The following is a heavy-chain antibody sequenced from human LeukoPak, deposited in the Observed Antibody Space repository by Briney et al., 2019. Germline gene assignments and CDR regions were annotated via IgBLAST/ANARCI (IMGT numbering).Heavy chain of an antibody. CDR1: GFTFNTYW. CDR3: ARDRSYNMDV. Sequence: GGSLRLSCAASGFTFNTYWMHWVRQAPGKGLVWVSHINSAGSSISYADSVRGRFTISRDNAKNTLYLQMSSLRAEDTPVYYCARDRSYNMDVWGKGTTVTVSS. V-gene: IGHV3-74*01. CDR2: INSAGSSI. J-gene: IGHJ6*03.